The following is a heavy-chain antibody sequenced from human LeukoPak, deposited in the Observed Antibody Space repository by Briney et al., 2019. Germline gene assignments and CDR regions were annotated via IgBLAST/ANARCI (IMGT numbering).Heavy chain of an antibody. CDR2: ISYDGSNK. CDR3: AKEKEVVGATWDY. Sequence: GGSLRLSCAASGFTFSSYGMHWVRQAPGKGLEWVAVISYDGSNKYYADSVKGRFTISRDNSKNTLYLQMNSLRAEDTAVYYCAKEKEVVGATWDYWGQGTLVTVSS. D-gene: IGHD1-26*01. V-gene: IGHV3-30*18. J-gene: IGHJ4*02. CDR1: GFTFSSYG.